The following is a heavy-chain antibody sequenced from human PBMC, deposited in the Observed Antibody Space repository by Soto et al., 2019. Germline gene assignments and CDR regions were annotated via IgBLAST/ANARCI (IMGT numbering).Heavy chain of an antibody. CDR3: AREWELLFDY. Sequence: ASVKVSFKASGYTFTSYYMHWVRQAPGQGLEWMGRINPSGGSTRYAQKFQGRVTMPRDTSTSTVYMELSSLRSEDTAVYYCAREWELLFDYWGQGTLVTVSS. V-gene: IGHV1-46*01. D-gene: IGHD1-26*01. CDR2: INPSGGST. CDR1: GYTFTSYY. J-gene: IGHJ4*02.